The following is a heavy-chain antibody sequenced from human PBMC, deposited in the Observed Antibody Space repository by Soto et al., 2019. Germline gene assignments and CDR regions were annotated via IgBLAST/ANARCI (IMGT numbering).Heavy chain of an antibody. CDR2: INHSGST. CDR3: ARHHDAPLDY. J-gene: IGHJ4*02. Sequence: QVELQQWGAGLLKPSETLSLTCAVYGESFRPYYWSWIRQRLGKAQEWIGEINHSGSTNYNPSLKRRLPISVDPSKNQFSLKLSSVTAADTAVYYCARHHDAPLDYWGQGIPVTVSS. CDR1: GESFRPYY. V-gene: IGHV4-34*01.